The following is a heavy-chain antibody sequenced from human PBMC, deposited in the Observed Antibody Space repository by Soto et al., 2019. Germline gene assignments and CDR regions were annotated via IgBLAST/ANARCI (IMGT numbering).Heavy chain of an antibody. Sequence: QVLLLESGPGLVEPSQTLSLTCNVSGTSIGSGGYFWTWIRQHPGKGLEWIGYIYSATNTNYNPSRQSRVSMSPDTAKQQFSLVPSSVTAADTAVYYCARDPTRPYTRCYGMDVWGQGTKVTVSS. V-gene: IGHV4-31*03. CDR1: GTSIGSGGYF. D-gene: IGHD3-16*01. CDR3: ARDPTRPYTRCYGMDV. CDR2: IYSATNT. J-gene: IGHJ6*02.